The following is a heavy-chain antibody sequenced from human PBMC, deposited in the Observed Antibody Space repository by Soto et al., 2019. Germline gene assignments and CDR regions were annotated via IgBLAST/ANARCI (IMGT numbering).Heavy chain of an antibody. CDR3: ESFWEREDYYDY. Sequence: SETLSLTCTVSGDSIDSFGYYWGWIRQPPGKGLEWIGSVSYSGSPYYNPSLKSRVTMSVDMSKSQFSLRLSSATAADTAVYYCESFWEREDYYDYWGQGTQVTVSS. V-gene: IGHV4-39*01. CDR1: GDSIDSFGYY. D-gene: IGHD3-10*01. CDR2: VSYSGSP. J-gene: IGHJ4*02.